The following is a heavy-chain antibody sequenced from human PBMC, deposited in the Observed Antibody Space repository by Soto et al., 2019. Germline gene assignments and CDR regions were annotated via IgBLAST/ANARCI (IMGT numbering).Heavy chain of an antibody. Sequence: EVQLVESGGGLVKPGGSLRLSCAASGFTFSNAWMSWVRQAPGKGLEWVGRIKSKTDGGTTDYAAPVKGRFTISRDDSKNTLYLQMNSLKTEDTAVYYCTTGGLPAYYYYGMDVWGQGTTVTVSS. D-gene: IGHD4-17*01. CDR3: TTGGLPAYYYYGMDV. J-gene: IGHJ6*02. CDR2: IKSKTDGGTT. CDR1: GFTFSNAW. V-gene: IGHV3-15*01.